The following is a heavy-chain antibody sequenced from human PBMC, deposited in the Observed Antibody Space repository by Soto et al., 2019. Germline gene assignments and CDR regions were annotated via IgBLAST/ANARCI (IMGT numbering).Heavy chain of an antibody. CDR2: IIPIFGTS. Sequence: SVKVSCKASGGTFSSYAISWVRQAPGQGLEWMGGIIPIFGTSNYAQKFQGRVTITADESTSTAYMELSSLRSEDTAVYYCASPTYCSSTSCYGGSFDYWGQGTPVTVSS. J-gene: IGHJ4*02. D-gene: IGHD2-2*01. CDR1: GGTFSSYA. V-gene: IGHV1-69*13. CDR3: ASPTYCSSTSCYGGSFDY.